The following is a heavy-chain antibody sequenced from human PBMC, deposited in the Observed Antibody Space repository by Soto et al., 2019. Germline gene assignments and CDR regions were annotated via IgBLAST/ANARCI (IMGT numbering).Heavy chain of an antibody. CDR1: GGSVSSGSYH. Sequence: SETLSLTCTVSGGSVSSGSYHWSWIRQPPGKGLEWIGYIYYSGSTNHNPSLKSRVTISVDTSKNQFSLKMSSVTAADTAVYFCARASRFTIFSAYYYDLDVWGQGTTVTVSS. V-gene: IGHV4-61*01. D-gene: IGHD3-9*01. CDR3: ARASRFTIFSAYYYDLDV. CDR2: IYYSGST. J-gene: IGHJ6*02.